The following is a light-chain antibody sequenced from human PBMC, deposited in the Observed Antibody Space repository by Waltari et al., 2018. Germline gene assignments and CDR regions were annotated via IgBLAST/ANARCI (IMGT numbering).Light chain of an antibody. Sequence: DIVMTQSPDYLAVSLGERDTVHCRSTQSLLFASNNKNYLAWYQQKPGQPPKLLIYWASTRDSGVPNRFSGSGSGTDFTLTISGLQAEDVGVYYCQQYFTTPRAFGQGTKVEIK. CDR2: WAS. J-gene: IGKJ1*01. V-gene: IGKV4-1*01. CDR3: QQYFTTPRA. CDR1: QSLLFASNNKNY.